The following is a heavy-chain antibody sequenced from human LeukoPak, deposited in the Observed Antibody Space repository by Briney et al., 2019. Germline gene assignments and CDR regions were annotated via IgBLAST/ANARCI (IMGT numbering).Heavy chain of an antibody. CDR1: GYSFSGFW. CDR2: IYPGDSDI. D-gene: IGHD1-26*01. J-gene: IGHJ4*02. Sequence: GESLKISCKGSGYSFSGFWIAWVRQRPGKGLEWMGTIYPGDSDIRYSPSFQGQVSMSADKSISTAYLQWSSLKASDTATYYCAKSIVGATGAYRHWGQGTRVTASS. CDR3: AKSIVGATGAYRH. V-gene: IGHV5-51*01.